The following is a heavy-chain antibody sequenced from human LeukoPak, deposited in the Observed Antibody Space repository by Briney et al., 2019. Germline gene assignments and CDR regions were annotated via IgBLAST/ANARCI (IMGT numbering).Heavy chain of an antibody. CDR2: IYYSGTS. CDR3: ARHDQVSTSSPKFNDAFDI. J-gene: IGHJ3*02. V-gene: IGHV4-59*08. D-gene: IGHD2-2*01. Sequence: SETLSLTCTVSGDSMTSYYWSWIRQPPGKGLEWIGNIYYSGTSNYNPSLRSRVTISEDTSKNQFSLELNSVTVADTAVYYCARHDQVSTSSPKFNDAFDIWGQGTKVTVSS. CDR1: GDSMTSYY.